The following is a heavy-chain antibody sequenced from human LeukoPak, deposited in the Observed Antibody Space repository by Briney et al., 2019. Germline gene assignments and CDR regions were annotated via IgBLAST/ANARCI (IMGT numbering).Heavy chain of an antibody. CDR1: GGSISSYY. Sequence: SETLSLTCTVSGGSISSYYWSWIRQPPGKGLEWIGYIYASGSTNYNPSLKTRVTISVATSKNQFSLKLTSVTAADTAVYFCARLDSSGWYYFDYWGQGTLVTASS. V-gene: IGHV4-4*09. CDR2: IYASGST. J-gene: IGHJ4*02. CDR3: ARLDSSGWYYFDY. D-gene: IGHD6-19*01.